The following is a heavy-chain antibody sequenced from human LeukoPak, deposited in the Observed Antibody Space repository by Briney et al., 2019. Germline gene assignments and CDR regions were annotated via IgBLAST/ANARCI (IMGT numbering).Heavy chain of an antibody. Sequence: ASVKVSCKASGYTFTSYYMHWVRQAPGQGLEWMGIIDASYGSTTYAQKFQGRVTMTRDTSTSTVYMELSSLRSEDTAVYYCAKSRQESYGAFDIWGQGTMVTVSS. CDR1: GYTFTSYY. CDR2: IDASYGST. V-gene: IGHV1-46*01. J-gene: IGHJ3*02. D-gene: IGHD1-26*01. CDR3: AKSRQESYGAFDI.